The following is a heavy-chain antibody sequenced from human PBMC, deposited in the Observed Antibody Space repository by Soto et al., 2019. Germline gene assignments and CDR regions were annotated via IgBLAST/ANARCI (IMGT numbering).Heavy chain of an antibody. D-gene: IGHD3-3*01. CDR3: AHSYQIFGVVHYPGYFDL. CDR1: GFPLSTSGVG. CDR2: IYWDDDK. J-gene: IGHJ2*01. V-gene: IGHV2-5*02. Sequence: QITLKESGPTLVKPTQTLTLTCTFSGFPLSTSGVGVGWIRQPPGKALEWLALIYWDDDKRYSPSLKSRLTITKDTSKNQVVLTMTNMDPVDTATYYCAHSYQIFGVVHYPGYFDLWGRGTLVTVSS.